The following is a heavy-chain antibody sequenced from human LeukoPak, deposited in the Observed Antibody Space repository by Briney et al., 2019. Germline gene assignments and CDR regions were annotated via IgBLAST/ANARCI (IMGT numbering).Heavy chain of an antibody. CDR2: IYHGVST. D-gene: IGHD6-25*01. CDR3: ATVGRSSGLDWVFDL. Sequence: SQTLSLTCDVSGYSITTAGSSWGWIRQPPGKGLEWIGNIYHGVSTYYNPSLKSRVIISVDESKTQFSLELTSITAADTAVYYCATVGRSSGLDWVFDLWGRGILVTVSS. J-gene: IGHJ2*01. V-gene: IGHV4-30-2*01. CDR1: GYSITTAGSS.